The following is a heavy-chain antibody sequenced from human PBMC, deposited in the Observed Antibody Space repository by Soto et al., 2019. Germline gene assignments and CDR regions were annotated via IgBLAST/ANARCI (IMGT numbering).Heavy chain of an antibody. Sequence: SETLSLTCTVSDGSISNFYWSWIRQPPGKGLEWIGYISSSGNTNYNPSLKSRVSISVDTSKNQFSLNPTSVTAADTAVYYCARAPMVLTRSYFDSWGQGTPVTVSS. CDR3: ARAPMVLTRSYFDS. J-gene: IGHJ4*02. V-gene: IGHV4-59*01. CDR1: DGSISNFY. CDR2: ISSSGNT. D-gene: IGHD3-22*01.